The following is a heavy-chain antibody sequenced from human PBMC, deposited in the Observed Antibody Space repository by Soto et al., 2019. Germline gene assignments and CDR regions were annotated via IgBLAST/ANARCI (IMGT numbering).Heavy chain of an antibody. Sequence: SETLSLTCTVSGGSITSDYYYWGWVRQPPGKGLEWIGSLYYNGSTYCNPSLKARLTISGDTSKNQFSLKMTSVTAAGTAVYYCVRLLYVWGQGALVTVS. CDR1: GGSITSDYYY. J-gene: IGHJ4*02. V-gene: IGHV4-39*01. CDR3: VRLLYV. CDR2: LYYNGST. D-gene: IGHD2-8*01.